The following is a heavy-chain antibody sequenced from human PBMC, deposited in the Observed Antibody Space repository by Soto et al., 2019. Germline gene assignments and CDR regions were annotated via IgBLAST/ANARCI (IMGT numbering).Heavy chain of an antibody. CDR1: GGSISSTIHY. J-gene: IGHJ5*02. V-gene: IGHV4-39*02. CDR3: AREAMVRGAITWFDP. D-gene: IGHD3-10*01. Sequence: SETLSLTCTVSGGSISSTIHYWGWISQPPGKGLEWVGSIYYTGSTSYYNPSLMGRVTISVDTSKNRFSLKLSSVTAADTAVYYCAREAMVRGAITWFDPWGQGSLVTVSS. CDR2: IYYTGSTS.